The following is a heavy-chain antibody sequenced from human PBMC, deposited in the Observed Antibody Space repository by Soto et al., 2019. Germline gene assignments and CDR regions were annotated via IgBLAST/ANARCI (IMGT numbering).Heavy chain of an antibody. D-gene: IGHD3-22*01. Sequence: QLQLQESGPGLVKPSETLSLTCTVSGGSISSSSYYWGWIRQPPGKGLEWIGSIYYSGSTYYNPSLKSRVTISVDTSKNQFSLKLSSVTAADTAVYYCARRSDYYDSSGYYYVFAFDIWDQGTMVTVSS. CDR1: GGSISSSSYY. CDR3: ARRSDYYDSSGYYYVFAFDI. CDR2: IYYSGST. V-gene: IGHV4-39*01. J-gene: IGHJ3*02.